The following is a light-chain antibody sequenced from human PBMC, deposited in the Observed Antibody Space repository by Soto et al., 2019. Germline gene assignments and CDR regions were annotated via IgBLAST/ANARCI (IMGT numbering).Light chain of an antibody. CDR3: QQYNSYSPG. CDR1: QSISSW. V-gene: IGKV1-5*01. CDR2: DAS. J-gene: IGKJ1*01. Sequence: DIQMTQSPSTLSASVGDRVTITCRASQSISSWLAWYQQKPGKAPKLLIYDASSLESGVPSRFSGSGSGTEFTLTISSLLPDDFATYYCQQYNSYSPGFGQGTQV.